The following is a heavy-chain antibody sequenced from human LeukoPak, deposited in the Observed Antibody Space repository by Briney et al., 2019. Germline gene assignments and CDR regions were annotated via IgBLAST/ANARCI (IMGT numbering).Heavy chain of an antibody. J-gene: IGHJ3*01. CDR1: GDIVSTSDVA. CDR2: TYYTSKSNT. D-gene: IGHD6-25*01. V-gene: IGHV6-1*01. CDR3: ARGRASAFDV. Sequence: SQTLSLTCAISGDIVSTSDVAWDWVRQSPSRVLEWLGRTYYTSKSNTDYAVSVKSRIVVNPDTSKNQFPLQLNSVTSEDTAVYSCARGRASAFDVWGQGTMVTVSS.